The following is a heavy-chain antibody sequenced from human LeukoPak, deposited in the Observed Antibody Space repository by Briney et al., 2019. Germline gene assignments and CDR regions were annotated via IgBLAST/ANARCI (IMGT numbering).Heavy chain of an antibody. Sequence: GGSLRLSCAASGFTVSSNYMSWVRQAPGKGLEWVSVIYSGGSTYYADSVKGRFTISRDNSKNTLYLQMNSLRAEDTAVYYCASGSGSYRTPYYYKDVWGTGTTVTVSS. CDR2: IYSGGST. D-gene: IGHD3-10*01. CDR1: GFTVSSNY. V-gene: IGHV3-53*01. J-gene: IGHJ6*03. CDR3: ASGSGSYRTPYYYKDV.